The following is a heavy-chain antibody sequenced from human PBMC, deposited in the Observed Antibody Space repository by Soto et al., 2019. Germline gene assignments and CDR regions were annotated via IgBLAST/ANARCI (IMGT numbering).Heavy chain of an antibody. J-gene: IGHJ5*02. Sequence: QVQLVESGGGVVQPGRSLRLSCAASGFTFSSYGMHWVRQAPGKGLEWVAVISYDGSNKYYADSVKGRFTISRDNSKNSLDLEMNSLCVEVTAVYYCAKENSYYACWSGYCATGFDPWGQGTLVTVSS. V-gene: IGHV3-30*18. CDR3: AKENSYYACWSGYCATGFDP. CDR2: ISYDGSNK. D-gene: IGHD3-3*01. CDR1: GFTFSSYG.